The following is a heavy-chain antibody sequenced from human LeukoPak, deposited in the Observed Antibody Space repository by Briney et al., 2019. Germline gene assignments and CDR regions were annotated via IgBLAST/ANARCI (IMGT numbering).Heavy chain of an antibody. CDR2: MSHNSGNT. D-gene: IGHD2-2*01. J-gene: IGHJ4*02. CDR3: ARIPPGGSSPPDY. Sequence: ASVKVSCEASGYTFTTYDINWVRQATGQGLEWMGWMSHNSGNTGYAQKFQGRVTIARNTSISTAYMELSSLRSEDTAVYYCARIPPGGSSPPDYWGQGTLVTVSS. CDR1: GYTFTTYD. V-gene: IGHV1-8*03.